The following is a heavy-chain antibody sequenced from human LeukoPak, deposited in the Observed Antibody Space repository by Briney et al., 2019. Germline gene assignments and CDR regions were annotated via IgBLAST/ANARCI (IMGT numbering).Heavy chain of an antibody. CDR3: AKDSPLTTYTSGGSSNSFDY. D-gene: IGHD6-19*01. J-gene: IGHJ4*02. Sequence: PGGSLRLSCTASGFTFSNFAMSWVRQAQGKGLEGVSTINGGSGSKYYADSVKGRFTISRDNSKNTLYLQIYCLRAEDTAVYFFAKDSPLTTYTSGGSSNSFDYWGQGTLVAVSS. CDR2: INGGSGSK. V-gene: IGHV3-23*01. CDR1: GFTFSNFA.